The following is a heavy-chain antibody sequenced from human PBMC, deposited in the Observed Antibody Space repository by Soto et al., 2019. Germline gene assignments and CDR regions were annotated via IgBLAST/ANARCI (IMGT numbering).Heavy chain of an antibody. CDR3: ANPGPYSSSFSPREYTTRYYYYGMDV. CDR2: IIPIFGTA. D-gene: IGHD6-6*01. Sequence: SVKVSCKASGGTFSSYAISWVRQAPGQGLEWMGGIIPIFGTANYAQKFQGRVTITADESTSTAYMELSSLRSEDTAVYYCANPGPYSSSFSPREYTTRYYYYGMDVWGQGTTVTVTS. J-gene: IGHJ6*02. CDR1: GGTFSSYA. V-gene: IGHV1-69*13.